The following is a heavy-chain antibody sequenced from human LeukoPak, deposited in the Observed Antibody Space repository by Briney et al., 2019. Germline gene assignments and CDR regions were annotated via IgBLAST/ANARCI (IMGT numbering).Heavy chain of an antibody. J-gene: IGHJ6*02. CDR2: RKQDGSEK. CDR3: ARDLSTGYYYYYYGMDV. V-gene: IGHV3-7*01. CDR1: GFTFSSYW. Sequence: GGSLRLSCAACGFTFSSYWMSLVRQAPGKGLEWVANRKQDGSEKYYVDSVKGRFTISRDNAKNSLYLQMNSLRAEDTAVYYCARDLSTGYYYYYYGMDVWGQGTTVTVSS. D-gene: IGHD4-11*01.